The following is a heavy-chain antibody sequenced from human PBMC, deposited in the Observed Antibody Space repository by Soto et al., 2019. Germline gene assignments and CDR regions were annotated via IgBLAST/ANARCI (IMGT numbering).Heavy chain of an antibody. Sequence: SETLSLTCSVSVGSVSGGSYYWSWIRQPPGKGLEWIGYIYYSGSTNYNPSLKSRVTISVDTSKNQFSLKLSSVTAADTAVYYCARDRRGYDGYYYYGMDVWGQGTTVTVSS. CDR2: IYYSGST. D-gene: IGHD5-12*01. CDR1: VGSVSGGSYY. CDR3: ARDRRGYDGYYYYGMDV. V-gene: IGHV4-61*01. J-gene: IGHJ6*02.